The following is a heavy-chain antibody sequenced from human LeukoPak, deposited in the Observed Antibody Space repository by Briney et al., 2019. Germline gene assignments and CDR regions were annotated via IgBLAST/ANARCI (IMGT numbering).Heavy chain of an antibody. V-gene: IGHV3-74*03. J-gene: IGHJ4*02. CDR1: GNYL. Sequence: GGSLRLSCAASGNYLIHWVRQAPGKGLVWVSRIDNAGSITTYAASVKGRFTISRDNAENTLYLQMNSLRVEDTAVYYCVRSAFHAGSGNYYDYWGQGTLVTVSS. D-gene: IGHD3-22*01. CDR3: VRSAFHAGSGNYYDY. CDR2: IDNAGSIT.